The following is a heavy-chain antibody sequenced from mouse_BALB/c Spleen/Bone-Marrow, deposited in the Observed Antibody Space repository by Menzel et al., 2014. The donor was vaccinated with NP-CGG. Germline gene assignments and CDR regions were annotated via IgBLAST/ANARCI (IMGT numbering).Heavy chain of an antibody. CDR3: SRERRDALDY. D-gene: IGHD3-1*01. CDR1: GYTFTSYY. J-gene: IGHJ4*01. Sequence: QVQLQQSGAELVKPGASVKLSCKASGYTFTSYYMYWVKQRPGQGLEWFGEINPSNGGTNFNEKFKNKATLTVDKSSSTANMRLSIQTSEVSAVDCGSRERRDALDYWGQGTPVTVSS. V-gene: IGHV1S81*02. CDR2: INPSNGGT.